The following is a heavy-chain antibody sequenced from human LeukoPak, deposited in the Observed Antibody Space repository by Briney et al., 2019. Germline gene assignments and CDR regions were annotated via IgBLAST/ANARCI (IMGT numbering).Heavy chain of an antibody. J-gene: IGHJ4*02. Sequence: GSLRLSSAASGFTFSSYAMSWIRQAPGKGLEWVSAISGSGGSTYYADSVKGRFTISRDNSKNTLYLQMNSLRAEDTAVYYCAKTKASPTYFDYWGQGTLVTVSS. V-gene: IGHV3-23*01. CDR3: AKTKASPTYFDY. CDR1: GFTFSSYA. CDR2: ISGSGGST.